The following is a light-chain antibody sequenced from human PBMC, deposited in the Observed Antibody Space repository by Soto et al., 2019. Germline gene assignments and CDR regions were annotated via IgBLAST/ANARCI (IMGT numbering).Light chain of an antibody. J-gene: IGLJ3*02. CDR2: AVS. CDR1: SGDVGGYNF. CDR3: FSYTSSYTWV. V-gene: IGLV2-14*03. Sequence: QSALTQPASVSGSPGQSITISCTGTSGDVGGYNFVSWYQQHPGRAPKLMIYAVSNRPSGVSNRFSASKSGNTASLTISGRQADYEADYYCFSYTSSYTWVFGGGTKLTVL.